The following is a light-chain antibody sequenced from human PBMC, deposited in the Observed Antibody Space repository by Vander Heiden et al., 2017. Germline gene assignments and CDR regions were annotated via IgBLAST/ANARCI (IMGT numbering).Light chain of an antibody. Sequence: SYELTQPPSVSVSPGQTARITCSGDALPKQYAYWYQQKPGQAPVLVIYKDSERPSGIPERFSGSSSGTTVTLTISGVQAEDEADYYCQSEVSSGTYVFGTGTKVTVL. J-gene: IGLJ1*01. V-gene: IGLV3-25*03. CDR1: ALPKQY. CDR2: KDS. CDR3: QSEVSSGTYV.